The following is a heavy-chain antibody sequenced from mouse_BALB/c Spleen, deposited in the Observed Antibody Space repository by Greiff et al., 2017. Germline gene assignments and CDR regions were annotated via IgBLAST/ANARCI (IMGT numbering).Heavy chain of an antibody. CDR1: GFTFSSYA. CDR2: ISSGGSYT. V-gene: IGHV5-9-3*01. D-gene: IGHD2-4*01. CDR3: ARADYGAWFAY. Sequence: EVKLVESGGGLVKPGGSLKLSCAASGFTFSSYAMSWVRQTPEKRLEWVATISSGGSYTYYPDSVKGRFTISRDNAKNTLYLQMSSLRSEDTAMYYCARADYGAWFAYWGQGTLVTVSA. J-gene: IGHJ3*01.